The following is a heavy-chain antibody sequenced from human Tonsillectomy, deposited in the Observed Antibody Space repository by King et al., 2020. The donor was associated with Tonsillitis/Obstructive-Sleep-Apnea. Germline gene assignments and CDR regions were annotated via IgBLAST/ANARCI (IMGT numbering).Heavy chain of an antibody. Sequence: QLVQSGAELKKPGASVKVSCKASGYTFTAYYMHWVRQAPGQGLEWMGWINPNSGGTNYAHKFQGRVTITSDTSISTAYMELSSLRSDDTAVFYCARERNKYSRGWDDGCDIWGQGTMVSVSS. CDR2: INPNSGGT. V-gene: IGHV1-2*02. CDR1: GYTFTAYY. D-gene: IGHD6-19*01. J-gene: IGHJ3*02. CDR3: ARERNKYSRGWDDGCDI.